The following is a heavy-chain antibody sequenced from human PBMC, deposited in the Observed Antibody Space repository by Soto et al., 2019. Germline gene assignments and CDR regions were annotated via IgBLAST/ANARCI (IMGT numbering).Heavy chain of an antibody. J-gene: IGHJ3*02. CDR1: GYTFTSYG. Sequence: ASVKVSCKASGYTFTSYGISWVRQAPGQGLEWMGWISAYNGHTHYAQTLQGRVTMTTDTSTSTAYMELRSLRSDDTAVYYCATAMIAAPEAFDIWGQGTMVTVS. CDR3: ATAMIAAPEAFDI. D-gene: IGHD6-13*01. V-gene: IGHV1-18*01. CDR2: ISAYNGHT.